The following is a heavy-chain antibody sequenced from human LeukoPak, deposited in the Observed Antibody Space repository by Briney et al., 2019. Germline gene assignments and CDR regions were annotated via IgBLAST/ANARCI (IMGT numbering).Heavy chain of an antibody. V-gene: IGHV1-2*02. J-gene: IGHJ3*02. Sequence: ASVKVSCKASGYTVTGYYMHWVRQAPGQGLEWMGWINPNSGGTNYAQKFQGRVTMTRDTSISTAYMELSRLRSDDTAVYYCARDSSGWYLDAFDIWGQGTMVTVSS. CDR1: GYTVTGYY. CDR2: INPNSGGT. CDR3: ARDSSGWYLDAFDI. D-gene: IGHD6-19*01.